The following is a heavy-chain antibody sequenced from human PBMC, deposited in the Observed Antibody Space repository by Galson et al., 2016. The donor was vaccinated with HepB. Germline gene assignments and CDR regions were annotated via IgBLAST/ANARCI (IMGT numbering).Heavy chain of an antibody. D-gene: IGHD3-10*01. V-gene: IGHV2-5*02. CDR3: AHSGRFGELVRHGFDP. Sequence: PALVKPTQTLTLTCTFSGFSLSTSGVGVGWIRQPPGKALEWLALIYWDDDKRYSPSLKCRLTITKDTSKNQVVLTMTNMDPVDTATYYCAHSGRFGELVRHGFDPWGQGTLVTVSS. CDR1: GFSLSTSGVG. J-gene: IGHJ5*02. CDR2: IYWDDDK.